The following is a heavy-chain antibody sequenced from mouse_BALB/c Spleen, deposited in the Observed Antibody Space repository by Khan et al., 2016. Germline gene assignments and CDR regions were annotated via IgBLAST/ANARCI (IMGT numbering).Heavy chain of an antibody. CDR3: ALGGLTTVVVKGLDY. D-gene: IGHD1-1*01. J-gene: IGHJ2*01. CDR1: GYAFTSYN. Sequence: VQLQQSGPELVKPGASVKVSCKASGYAFTSYNMYWVKQSHGKSLEWIGYIDPYNGDTSYNQKFKGKATLTVDKSSSTAYLHLNSLTSEDSAVYYSALGGLTTVVVKGLDYWGQGTTLTVSS. V-gene: IGHV1S135*01. CDR2: IDPYNGDT.